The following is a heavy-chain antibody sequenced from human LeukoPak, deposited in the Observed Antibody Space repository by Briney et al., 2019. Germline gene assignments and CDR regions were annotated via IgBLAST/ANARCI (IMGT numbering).Heavy chain of an antibody. J-gene: IGHJ4*02. CDR1: GYSISSGYF. V-gene: IGHV4-38-2*02. Sequence: SQTVSLTCTVSGYSISSGYFWGWIWQPPGKGLEWIGSIYHSGSTYYNPSLKSRVTISVDTSKNQFSLKLSSVTAADTAVYYCARDPYCSGTSCYPFDYWGQGTLVTVSS. CDR2: IYHSGST. D-gene: IGHD2-2*01. CDR3: ARDPYCSGTSCYPFDY.